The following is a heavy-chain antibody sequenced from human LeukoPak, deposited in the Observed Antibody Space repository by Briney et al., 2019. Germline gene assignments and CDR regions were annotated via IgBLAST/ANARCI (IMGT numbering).Heavy chain of an antibody. CDR3: ARGRGSGSYYYYYYYMDV. D-gene: IGHD3-10*01. CDR1: GGSFSGYY. V-gene: IGHV4-34*01. CDR2: INHSGST. Sequence: SETLSLTCAVYGGSFSGYYWSWIRQPPGKGLEWIGEINHSGSTNYNPSLKSRVTISVDTSKNQFSLKLSSVTAADTAVYYCARGRGSGSYYYYYYYMDVWGKGTTDTVSS. J-gene: IGHJ6*03.